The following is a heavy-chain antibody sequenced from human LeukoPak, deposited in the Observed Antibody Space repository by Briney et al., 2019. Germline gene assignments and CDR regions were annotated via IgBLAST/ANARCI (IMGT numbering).Heavy chain of an antibody. CDR1: GFTFDDYA. J-gene: IGHJ5*02. CDR3: ARYKRGYSGYDSGGFDP. CDR2: ISWNSGSI. V-gene: IGHV3-9*01. D-gene: IGHD5-12*01. Sequence: GRSLRLSCAASGFTFDDYAMHWVRQAPGKGLEWVSGISWNSGSIGYADSVKGRFTISRDNAKNSLYLQMNSLRAEDTAVYYCARYKRGYSGYDSGGFDPWGQGTLVTVSS.